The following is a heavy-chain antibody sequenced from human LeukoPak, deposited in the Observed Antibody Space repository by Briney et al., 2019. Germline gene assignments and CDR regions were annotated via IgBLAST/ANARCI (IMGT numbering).Heavy chain of an antibody. Sequence: ASVKVSCKASGYTFTGYYMHWVRQAPGQGLEWMGWINPNSGGTNYAQKFQGRVTMTRDTSISTAYMELSRLRSDDTAVYYCAREAVAGPPTDYWGQGTLVTVSS. D-gene: IGHD6-19*01. CDR2: INPNSGGT. V-gene: IGHV1-2*02. CDR1: GYTFTGYY. CDR3: AREAVAGPPTDY. J-gene: IGHJ4*02.